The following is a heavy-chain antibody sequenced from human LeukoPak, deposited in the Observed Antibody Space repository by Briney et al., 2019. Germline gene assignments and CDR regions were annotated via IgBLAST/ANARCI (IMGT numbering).Heavy chain of an antibody. D-gene: IGHD3-22*01. CDR1: GYTLTELS. V-gene: IGHV3-23*01. CDR2: ISGSGGST. Sequence: SCKVSGYTLTELSMHWVRQAPGKGLEWVSAISGSGGSTYYADSVKGRFTISRDNSKNTLYLQMNSLRAEDTAVYYCAKLDYYDSSGYFDYWGQGTLVTVSS. J-gene: IGHJ4*02. CDR3: AKLDYYDSSGYFDY.